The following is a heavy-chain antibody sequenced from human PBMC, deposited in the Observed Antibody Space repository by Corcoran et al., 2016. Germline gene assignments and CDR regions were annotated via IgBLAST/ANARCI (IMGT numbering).Heavy chain of an antibody. J-gene: IGHJ4*02. CDR1: GFTFSSYE. D-gene: IGHD1-20*01. CDR3: ARAYLNWNQPYFDY. V-gene: IGHV3-48*03. CDR2: ISSSGSTI. Sequence: AASGFTFSSYEMNWVRQAPGKGLDWVSYISSSGSTIYYADSVKGRFTISRDNAKNSLYLQMNSLIATDTAVYYCARAYLNWNQPYFDYWGQ.